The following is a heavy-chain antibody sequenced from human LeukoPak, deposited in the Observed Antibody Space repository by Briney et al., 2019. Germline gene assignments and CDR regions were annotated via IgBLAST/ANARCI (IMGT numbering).Heavy chain of an antibody. CDR1: GFTFSDYY. D-gene: IGHD6-6*01. V-gene: IGHV3-11*06. CDR2: ISSSDTYT. J-gene: IGHJ4*02. Sequence: GGSLRLSCAASGFTFSDYYMSWIRQAPGKGLEWVSYISSSDTYTNYADSVKGRFTISRDNAKNSLYLQMNSLRAEDTAVYYCARGSSSSDDYWGQGTLVTVSS. CDR3: ARGSSSSDDY.